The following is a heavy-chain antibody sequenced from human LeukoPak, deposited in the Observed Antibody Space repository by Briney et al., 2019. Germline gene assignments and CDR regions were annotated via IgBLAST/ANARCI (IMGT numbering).Heavy chain of an antibody. CDR1: GFTFSSYA. CDR2: ITGSDVTT. J-gene: IGHJ4*02. CDR3: AKVHNWGSEYYFDY. Sequence: GGSLRLSCVASGFTFSSYAMSWVRQAPGKGLEWVSTITGSDVTTYYADSVKGRFTIFRDNSKNTLYLQMNSLRAEDTAVYYCAKVHNWGSEYYFDYWGQGTLVTVSS. D-gene: IGHD7-27*01. V-gene: IGHV3-23*01.